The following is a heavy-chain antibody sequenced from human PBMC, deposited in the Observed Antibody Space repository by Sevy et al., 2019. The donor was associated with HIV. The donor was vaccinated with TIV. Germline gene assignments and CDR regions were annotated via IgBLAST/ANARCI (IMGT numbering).Heavy chain of an antibody. CDR2: IDGRSGNT. D-gene: IGHD2-8*02. Sequence: GGSLRLSCAASGFASGFTLSSFAMRWVRQLPGKGLEWVSTIDGRSGNTYYADSVKVRFTLSRDNSNNALFLQMDRLTREDTALYYCARPTTRLSPSGASFFDSRGHGTLVTVSS. V-gene: IGHV3-23*01. J-gene: IGHJ5*01. CDR1: GFTLSSFA. CDR3: ARPTTRLSPSGASFFDS.